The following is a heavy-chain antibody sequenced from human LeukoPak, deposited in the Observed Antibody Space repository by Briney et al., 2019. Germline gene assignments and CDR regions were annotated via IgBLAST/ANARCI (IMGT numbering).Heavy chain of an antibody. J-gene: IGHJ4*02. Sequence: ASVKVSCKASGYTFTSYGISWVRQAPGQGLEWMGWISAYNGNTNYAQKFQDRVTMTTDTSTSTAYMELRSLRSDDTAVYYCARVNRWGYNWNGRYFDYWGQGTLVTVSS. CDR3: ARVNRWGYNWNGRYFDY. D-gene: IGHD1-1*01. CDR1: GYTFTSYG. V-gene: IGHV1-18*01. CDR2: ISAYNGNT.